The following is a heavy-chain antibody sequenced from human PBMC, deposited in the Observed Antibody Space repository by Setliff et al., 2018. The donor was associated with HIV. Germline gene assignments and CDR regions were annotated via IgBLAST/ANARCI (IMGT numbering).Heavy chain of an antibody. V-gene: IGHV7-4-1*02. Sequence: ASVKVSCKASGYVFTTYVINWVRQAPGRGLELMGWINANTGNPRYAPGFTGRFVFSLDTSATTAHLQINGLKTDDTAVYYCARDYNYASGTYNWFDPWGQETLVTVSS. CDR1: GYVFTTYV. J-gene: IGHJ5*02. D-gene: IGHD3-10*01. CDR2: INANTGNP. CDR3: ARDYNYASGTYNWFDP.